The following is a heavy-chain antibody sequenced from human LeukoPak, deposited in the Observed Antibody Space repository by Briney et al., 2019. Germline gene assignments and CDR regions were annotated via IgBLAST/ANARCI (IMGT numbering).Heavy chain of an antibody. J-gene: IGHJ4*02. V-gene: IGHV4-4*02. CDR3: ARGFTPGTAAADYFDY. CDR1: GGSISSSNW. D-gene: IGHD6-13*01. CDR2: IYHSGST. Sequence: SETLSLTCAVSGGSISSSNWWSWVRQPPGKGLEWIGEIYHSGSTNYNPSLKSRVTISVDKSKSQFSLKLSSVTAADTAVYYCARGFTPGTAAADYFDYWGQGTLVTVSS.